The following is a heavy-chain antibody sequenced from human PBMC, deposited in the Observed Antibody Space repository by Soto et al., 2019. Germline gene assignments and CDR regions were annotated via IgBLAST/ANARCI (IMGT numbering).Heavy chain of an antibody. CDR1: GFTFSSYN. Sequence: PGGSLRLSCAASGFTFSSYNMYWVRQAPGKGLEWVSSISSSSSYIYYADSVKGRFTISRDNAKNSLYLQMNSLRAEDTAVYYCARDRALFDYWGQGTLVTVSS. CDR2: ISSSSSYI. D-gene: IGHD3-10*01. CDR3: ARDRALFDY. J-gene: IGHJ4*02. V-gene: IGHV3-21*01.